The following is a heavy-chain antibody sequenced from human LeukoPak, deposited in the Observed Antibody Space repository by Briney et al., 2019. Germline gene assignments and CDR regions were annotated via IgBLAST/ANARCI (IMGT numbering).Heavy chain of an antibody. CDR2: INTDNGNT. CDR3: ARKGCTGDCYRFDP. D-gene: IGHD2-21*02. CDR1: VYTFTTYG. V-gene: IGHV1-18*01. Sequence: ASVKVSCKASVYTFTTYGISWVRQAPGQRPEWMGWINTDNGNTKYAQKFQGRVTMTTDTSTSTAYMELSSLRSDDTAVDYCARKGCTGDCYRFDPWGQGTLVTVSS. J-gene: IGHJ5*02.